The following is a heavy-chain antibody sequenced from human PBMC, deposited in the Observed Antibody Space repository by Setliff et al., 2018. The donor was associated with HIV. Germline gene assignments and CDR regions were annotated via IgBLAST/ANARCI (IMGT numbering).Heavy chain of an antibody. CDR3: ARVKSIKTTLVRLWPRFDL. CDR1: TESLTRYD. V-gene: IGHV4-34*01. J-gene: IGHJ5*02. Sequence: SETLSLTCAVYTESLTRYDWAWIRQSPEKGLEWIGEIDDSGSIIYNPSLQGRVTMSVDTSKNQFSLKVRSLTAADTGLYYCARVKSIKTTLVRLWPRFDLWGQGTQVTVSS. D-gene: IGHD3-10*01. CDR2: IDDSGSI.